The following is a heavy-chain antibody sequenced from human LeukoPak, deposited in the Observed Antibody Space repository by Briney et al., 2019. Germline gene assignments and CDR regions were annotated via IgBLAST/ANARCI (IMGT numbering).Heavy chain of an antibody. Sequence: GGSLRLSCAASGFTFSSYSMNWVRQAPGKGLEWVSSISSSSSYIYYADSVKGRFTISRDNAKNSLYLQMNSLRAEDTAVYYCARAGKYYYDSSGYYSFVDYWGQGTLVTVSS. CDR2: ISSSSSYI. CDR1: GFTFSSYS. V-gene: IGHV3-21*01. J-gene: IGHJ4*02. D-gene: IGHD3-22*01. CDR3: ARAGKYYYDSSGYYSFVDY.